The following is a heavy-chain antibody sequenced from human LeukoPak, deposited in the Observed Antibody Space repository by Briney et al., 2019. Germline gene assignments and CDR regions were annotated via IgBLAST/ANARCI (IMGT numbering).Heavy chain of an antibody. CDR3: AVYGSGSYYKGYYFDY. CDR2: INPNSGGT. D-gene: IGHD3-10*01. Sequence: GASVKVSCKASGYTFTGYYMHWVRQAPGQGLEWMGWINPNSGGTNYAQKFQGRVTMTRDTSISTAYMELSRLRSEDTAVYYCAVYGSGSYYKGYYFDYWGQGTLVTVSS. V-gene: IGHV1-2*02. CDR1: GYTFTGYY. J-gene: IGHJ4*02.